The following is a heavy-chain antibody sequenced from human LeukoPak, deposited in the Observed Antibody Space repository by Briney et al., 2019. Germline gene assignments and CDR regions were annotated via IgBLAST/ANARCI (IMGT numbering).Heavy chain of an antibody. J-gene: IGHJ4*02. V-gene: IGHV4-59*08. CDR1: GGSISSYY. CDR3: ARHTGYYGSGSYYN. D-gene: IGHD3-10*01. Sequence: SETLSLTCTVSGGSISSYYWSWIRQPPGKGLEWIGYIYYSGSTNYNPTLKSRVTISVDTSKNQFSLKLSSVTAADTAVYYCARHTGYYGSGSYYNWGQGTVVTVSS. CDR2: IYYSGST.